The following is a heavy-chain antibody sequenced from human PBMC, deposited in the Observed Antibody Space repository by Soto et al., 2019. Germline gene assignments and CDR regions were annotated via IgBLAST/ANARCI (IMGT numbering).Heavy chain of an antibody. CDR2: ISGSGGST. D-gene: IGHD3-22*01. CDR3: AKVKYYYDSTGYYYFFDY. J-gene: IGHJ4*02. Sequence: EVQLLESGGGLVQPGGSLRLSCAASGFTFSSYAMSWVRQAPGKGLEWVSAISGSGGSTYYADSVKGRFTISRDNSKDTLYLQMISLRAEDTAVYYCAKVKYYYDSTGYYYFFDYWGQGTLVTVSS. V-gene: IGHV3-23*01. CDR1: GFTFSSYA.